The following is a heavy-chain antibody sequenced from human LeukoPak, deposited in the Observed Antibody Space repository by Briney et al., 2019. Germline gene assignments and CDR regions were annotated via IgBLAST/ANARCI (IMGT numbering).Heavy chain of an antibody. V-gene: IGHV3-23*01. D-gene: IGHD3-10*01. CDR2: ISGSGGST. CDR1: GFTFSSYA. J-gene: IGHJ6*03. CDR3: ARLSAYYYGSFFYYYMDV. Sequence: PGGSLRLSCEASGFTFSSYAMSWVRQAPGKGLEWVSAISGSGGSTYYADSVKGRFTISRDNSKNTLDLQMNSLRAEDTALYYCARLSAYYYGSFFYYYMDVWGKGTTVTVSS.